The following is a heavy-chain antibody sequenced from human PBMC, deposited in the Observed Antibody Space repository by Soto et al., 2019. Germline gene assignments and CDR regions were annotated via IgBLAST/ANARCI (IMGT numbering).Heavy chain of an antibody. V-gene: IGHV3-23*01. CDR2: IGVSGATT. CDR3: AKDWGTFDY. J-gene: IGHJ4*02. D-gene: IGHD7-27*01. CDR1: GFTFRSYP. Sequence: GGSLRLSCAASGFTFRSYPMSWVRQAPGKGLEWVSSIGVSGATTYYADSVKGRFTISRDNSQNTLYLQMNSLRAEDTAVYYCAKDWGTFDYWGQGALVTVSS.